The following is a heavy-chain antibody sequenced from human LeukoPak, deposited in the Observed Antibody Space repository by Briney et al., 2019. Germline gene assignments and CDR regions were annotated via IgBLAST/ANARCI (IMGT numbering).Heavy chain of an antibody. CDR3: AKGNPKLRFLEWSAPTFDY. D-gene: IGHD3-3*01. Sequence: GGSLRLSCAASGFTFSSYAMSWVRQAPGKGLEWVSAISGSGGSTYYADSVKGRFTISRDNSKNTLYLQMNSLRAEDTAVYYCAKGNPKLRFLEWSAPTFDYWGQGTLVTAS. CDR2: ISGSGGST. CDR1: GFTFSSYA. J-gene: IGHJ4*02. V-gene: IGHV3-23*01.